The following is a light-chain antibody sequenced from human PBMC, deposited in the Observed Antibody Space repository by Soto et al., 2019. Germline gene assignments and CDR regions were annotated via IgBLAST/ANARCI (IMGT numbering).Light chain of an antibody. CDR1: QGIRNA. Sequence: DIQMTQSPSSLSASVGDRVTITCRASQGIRNALVWYQQKPGKAPKRLIYAASSLQSGVPSRFSGTGSGTEFTLTSHSLLPEDFATYYCLQHNSLPLTFGQGTKLEIK. CDR2: AAS. V-gene: IGKV1-17*01. CDR3: LQHNSLPLT. J-gene: IGKJ2*01.